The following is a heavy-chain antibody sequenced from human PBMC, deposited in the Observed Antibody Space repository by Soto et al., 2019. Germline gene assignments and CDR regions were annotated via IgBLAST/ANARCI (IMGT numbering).Heavy chain of an antibody. V-gene: IGHV3-30-3*01. CDR1: GFTFSSYA. J-gene: IGHJ4*02. Sequence: QVQLVESGGGVVQPGRSLRLSCAASGFTFSSYAMHWVRQAPGKGLEWVAVISYDGSNKYYADSVKGRFTISRDNSKNTLYLQMNSLRAEDTAVYYWARDMYYYDSSGSVDYWGQGTLVTVSS. CDR2: ISYDGSNK. CDR3: ARDMYYYDSSGSVDY. D-gene: IGHD3-22*01.